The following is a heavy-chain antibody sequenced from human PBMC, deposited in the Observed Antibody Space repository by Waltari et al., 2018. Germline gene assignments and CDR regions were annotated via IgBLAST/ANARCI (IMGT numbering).Heavy chain of an antibody. CDR3: ARLPRLLEWLSAFDI. CDR1: GYSFTSSW. Sequence: EVQLVQSGAEVKKPGESLKISCKGSGYSFTSSWIGWVRQMPGKGLEWMGIIYPVDSDTRYSPSFQGQVTISADTSISTAYLQWSSLKASDTAIYYCARLPRLLEWLSAFDIWGQGTTVTVSS. CDR2: IYPVDSDT. D-gene: IGHD3-3*01. J-gene: IGHJ3*02. V-gene: IGHV5-51*01.